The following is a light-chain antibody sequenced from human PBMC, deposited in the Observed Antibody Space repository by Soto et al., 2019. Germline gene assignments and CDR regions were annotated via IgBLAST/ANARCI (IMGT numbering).Light chain of an antibody. CDR1: SRDVGAYNS. CDR3: SSYTSSSTTCV. CDR2: EVS. V-gene: IGLV2-14*01. J-gene: IGLJ1*01. Sequence: QSVLTQPASVSGSPGQSITISCTGTSRDVGAYNSVSWYQQHPGKAPKLLIYEVSNRPSGVSNRFSGSKSGNTASLTISGLQAEDEADYYCSSYTSSSTTCVFGNGTKVTVL.